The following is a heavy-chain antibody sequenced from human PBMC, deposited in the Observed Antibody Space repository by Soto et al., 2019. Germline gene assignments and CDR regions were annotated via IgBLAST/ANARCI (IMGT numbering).Heavy chain of an antibody. V-gene: IGHV3-49*03. CDR3: TSVADFREDSSSWFFDY. J-gene: IGHJ4*02. D-gene: IGHD6-13*01. CDR1: GFTFGDYA. Sequence: PGGSLRLSCTASGFTFGDYAMSWFRQAPGKGLEWVGFIRSKAYGGTTEYAASVKGRFTISRDDSKSIAYLQMNSLKTEDTAVYYCTSVADFREDSSSWFFDYWGQGTLVTVSS. CDR2: IRSKAYGGTT.